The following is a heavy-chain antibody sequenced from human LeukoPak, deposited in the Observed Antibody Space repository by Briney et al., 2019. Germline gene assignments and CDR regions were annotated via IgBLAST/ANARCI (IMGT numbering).Heavy chain of an antibody. CDR3: VRDERGYYYH. D-gene: IGHD3-3*01. V-gene: IGHV3-74*01. CDR1: GFTLSSYW. Sequence: GGSLRLSCVASGFTLSSYWMHWVRQAPGKGLVWVSRINNDGSSTNYADSVKGRFTISRDNAKNTLYLQMNSLRAEDAAVYYCVRDERGYYYHWGQGTLVTVSS. CDR2: INNDGSST. J-gene: IGHJ5*02.